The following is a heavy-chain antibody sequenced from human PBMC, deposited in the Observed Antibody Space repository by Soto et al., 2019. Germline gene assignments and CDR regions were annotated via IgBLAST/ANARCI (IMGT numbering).Heavy chain of an antibody. Sequence: EVQLLESGGGLVQPGGSLRLSCAASGFTFSNYAMSWVRQAPGKGLEWVSIISGSGGSTYHADSVKDRFTISRDNTKNTLSLRMNSLRAEDTAVYYCAKGVAVGFHFGSSTDRGFEPWGQGTLGTVSS. CDR1: GFTFSNYA. D-gene: IGHD6-6*01. V-gene: IGHV3-23*01. CDR2: ISGSGGST. CDR3: AKGVAVGFHFGSSTDRGFEP. J-gene: IGHJ5*02.